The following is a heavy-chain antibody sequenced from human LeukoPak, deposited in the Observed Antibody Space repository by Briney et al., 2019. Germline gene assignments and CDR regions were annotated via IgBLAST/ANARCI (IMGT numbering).Heavy chain of an antibody. CDR2: INPSGSST. Sequence: ASVKVSCKSSGYSFINYFIHWVRQAPGQGLEWMGIINPSGSSTSNTQKFQGRVSMARDMSTSTVYMELSSLRSEDTAMYYCARALAAATGRRAAMMGDWGQGTLVTVSS. CDR3: ARALAAATGRRAAMMGD. CDR1: GYSFINYF. J-gene: IGHJ4*02. D-gene: IGHD6-13*01. V-gene: IGHV1-46*01.